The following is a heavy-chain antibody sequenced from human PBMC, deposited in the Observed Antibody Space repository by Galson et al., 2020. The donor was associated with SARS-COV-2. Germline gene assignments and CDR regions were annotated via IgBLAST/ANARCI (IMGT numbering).Heavy chain of an antibody. D-gene: IGHD2-8*01. CDR3: ARCMYSGHDAFDI. CDR2: IYYSGST. J-gene: IGHJ3*02. CDR1: GGSIYSGGYY. V-gene: IGHV4-31*03. Sequence: ASETLSLTCTVSGGSIYSGGYYWTWIRQLPGKGLEWIGYIYYSGSTYYNPSLKSRLTISVDTSKNYFALNLDSVTAADTALYYCARCMYSGHDAFDIWGQGTMVTVSS.